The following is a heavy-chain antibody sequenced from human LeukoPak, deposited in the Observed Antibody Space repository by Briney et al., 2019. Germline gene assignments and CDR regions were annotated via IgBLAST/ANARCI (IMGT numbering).Heavy chain of an antibody. J-gene: IGHJ4*02. V-gene: IGHV1-69*13. CDR1: GGTFSSYA. D-gene: IGHD3-10*01. Sequence: ASVKVSCKASGGTFSSYAISWVRQAPGQGLEWMGGIIPIFGTANYAQKFQGRVTITADESTSTAYMELSSLRAEDTAVYYCARXHLYYYGSGSYPHTNLDYWGQGTLVTVSS. CDR2: IIPIFGTA. CDR3: ARXHLYYYGSGSYPHTNLDY.